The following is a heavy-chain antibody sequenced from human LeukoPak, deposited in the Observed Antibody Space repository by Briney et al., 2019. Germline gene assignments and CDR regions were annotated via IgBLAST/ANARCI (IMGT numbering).Heavy chain of an antibody. J-gene: IGHJ4*02. CDR3: AREHPRGEVDDFDY. CDR2: IHHSGDT. V-gene: IGHV4-4*02. Sequence: PSGTLSLTCAVSGGSISGDSWWSWVRQSPGKGLEWIGEIHHSGDTDYNSSLKSRVTISLDKSKTQFSLTLNSVTAADTAVYYCAREHPRGEVDDFDYWGQGTLVTVSS. CDR1: GGSISGDSW. D-gene: IGHD3-16*01.